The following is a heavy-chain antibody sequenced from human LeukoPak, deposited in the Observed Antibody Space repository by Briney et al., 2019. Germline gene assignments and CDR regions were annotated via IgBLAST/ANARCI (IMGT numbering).Heavy chain of an antibody. J-gene: IGHJ4*02. Sequence: ASVKISCKASGYTLDTYTLHWVRQAPGQGFEWMGISSPGGGATRYAQNFQSRITMTRDTSTSSVYMELRSLRSEDTAVYYCARDNSYWSFDFWGQGTLVTASS. CDR1: GYTLDTYT. CDR3: ARDNSYWSFDF. V-gene: IGHV1-46*02. D-gene: IGHD2-8*02. CDR2: SSPGGGAT.